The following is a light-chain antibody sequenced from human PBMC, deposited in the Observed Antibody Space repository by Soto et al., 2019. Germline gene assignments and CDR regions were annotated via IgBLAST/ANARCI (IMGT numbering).Light chain of an antibody. CDR1: NNDVGFYNY. V-gene: IGLV2-11*01. Sequence: ALTQPRSVSGSPGQSVTISCTGTNNDVGFYNYVSWYQQQLGKAPKLLIYDVNKRPSGVPPRFSGSKSANTASLTISGLQAADEADYYCNSYAGGLVLFGGGTKVTVL. CDR3: NSYAGGLVL. J-gene: IGLJ2*01. CDR2: DVN.